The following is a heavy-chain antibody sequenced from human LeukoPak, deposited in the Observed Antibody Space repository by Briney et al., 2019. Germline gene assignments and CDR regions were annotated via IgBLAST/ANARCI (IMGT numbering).Heavy chain of an antibody. CDR3: ARVWSDSSGYYIYYFGY. Sequence: SETLSLTCTVSGGSISSYYWSWIRQPPGKGLEWIGYIYYSGSTNYNASLKSRVTISVDTSKNQFSLKLSSVTAADTAVYYCARVWSDSSGYYIYYFGYWGQGTLVTVSS. V-gene: IGHV4-59*01. CDR1: GGSISSYY. J-gene: IGHJ4*02. D-gene: IGHD3-22*01. CDR2: IYYSGST.